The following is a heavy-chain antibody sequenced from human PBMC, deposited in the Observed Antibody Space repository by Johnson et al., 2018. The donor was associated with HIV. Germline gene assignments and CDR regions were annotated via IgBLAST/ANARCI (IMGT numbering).Heavy chain of an antibody. J-gene: IGHJ3*02. Sequence: QVQLVESGGDVVQPGRSLRLSCAASGFSFSTYGMHWVRQAPGKGLEWVANIWYDGINKYYADSVKGRFTISRDNSKNTLYLQMNSLRAEDTAVYYCARDPTVRITIFGVVITGDAFDIWGQGTMVTVSS. CDR3: ARDPTVRITIFGVVITGDAFDI. CDR2: IWYDGINK. D-gene: IGHD3-3*01. CDR1: GFSFSTYG. V-gene: IGHV3-33*01.